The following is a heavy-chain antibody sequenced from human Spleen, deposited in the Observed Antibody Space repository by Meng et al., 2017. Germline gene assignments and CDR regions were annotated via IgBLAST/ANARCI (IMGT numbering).Heavy chain of an antibody. CDR3: VRDDNGLWVGELLLAHSYYGMDV. Sequence: ASVKVSCKASGYTFTSYGISWVRQAPGQGLEWMGWISAYNGNTNYAQNLQGRVTMTTDTSTSTAYMALRSLISDDTAVYYCVRDDNGLWVGELLLAHSYYGMDVWGQGTTVTVSS. D-gene: IGHD3-10*01. J-gene: IGHJ6*02. CDR1: GYTFTSYG. CDR2: ISAYNGNT. V-gene: IGHV1-18*01.